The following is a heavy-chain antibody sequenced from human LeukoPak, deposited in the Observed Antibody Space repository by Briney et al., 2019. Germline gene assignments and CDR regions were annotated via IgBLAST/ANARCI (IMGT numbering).Heavy chain of an antibody. D-gene: IGHD3-9*01. CDR1: GYTFTGYY. V-gene: IGHV1-2*02. CDR3: ARASGDILTGYSSYFVY. Sequence: ASVKVSCKASGYTFTGYYMHWVRQAPGQGLEWMGWINPNSGGTNYAQKFQGRVTMTRDTSISTAYMELSRLRSDDTAVYYCARASGDILTGYSSYFVYWGQGTLVTVSS. CDR2: INPNSGGT. J-gene: IGHJ4*02.